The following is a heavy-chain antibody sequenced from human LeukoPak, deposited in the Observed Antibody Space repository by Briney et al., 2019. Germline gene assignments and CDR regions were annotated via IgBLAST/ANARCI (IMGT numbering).Heavy chain of an antibody. CDR1: GFTFSDYY. V-gene: IGHV3-11*01. Sequence: GRSLRLSCAASGFTFSDYYMSWIRQAPGKGLEWVSYISSSGSTIYYADSVKGRFTISRDNAKNSLYLQMNSLRAEDTALYHCARVLRLERPYYYYYMDVWGKGTTVTIAS. D-gene: IGHD1-1*01. J-gene: IGHJ6*03. CDR3: ARVLRLERPYYYYYMDV. CDR2: ISSSGSTI.